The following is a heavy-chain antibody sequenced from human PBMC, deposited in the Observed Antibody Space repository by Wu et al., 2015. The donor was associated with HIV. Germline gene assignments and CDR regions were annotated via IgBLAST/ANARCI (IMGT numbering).Heavy chain of an antibody. D-gene: IGHD2-2*02. Sequence: QVQLVQSGAEVKKPGSSVKVSCKASGGTFSSYAISWVRQAPGQGLEWMGGIIPIFGTANYAQKFQGRVTITADESTSTAYMELSSLRSEDTAVYFCASGYCSSTSCYIGAGWNMDVWGKGTTVTVSS. V-gene: IGHV1-69*12. CDR1: GGTFSSYA. CDR3: ASGYCSSTSCYIGAGWNMDV. CDR2: IIPIFGTA. J-gene: IGHJ6*03.